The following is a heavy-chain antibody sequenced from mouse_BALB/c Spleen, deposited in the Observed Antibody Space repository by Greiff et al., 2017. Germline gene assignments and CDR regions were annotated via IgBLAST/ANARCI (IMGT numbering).Heavy chain of an antibody. V-gene: IGHV1-69*02. Sequence: VQLQQPGAELVRPGASVKLSCKASGYTFTSYWINWVKQRPGQGLEWIGNIYPSDSYTNYNQKFKDKATLTVDKSSSTAYMQLSSPTSEDSAVYYCTRSWDGTYWYFDVWGAGTTVTVSS. CDR3: TRSWDGTYWYFDV. CDR1: GYTFTSYW. CDR2: IYPSDSYT. J-gene: IGHJ1*01. D-gene: IGHD4-1*01.